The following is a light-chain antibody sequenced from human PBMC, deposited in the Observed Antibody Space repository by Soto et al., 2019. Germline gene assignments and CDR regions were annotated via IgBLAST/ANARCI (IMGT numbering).Light chain of an antibody. J-gene: IGKJ5*01. Sequence: DIQMTQSPSSVSASVGDRVTITCRASQGINNWLAWYQQKPGKAPKLLIYAASRLPSGVPSRFSGSGSGTDFTLTISSLKPEDFATYYCQQANSFPPTFGQGTRLEIK. CDR3: QQANSFPPT. CDR2: AAS. CDR1: QGINNW. V-gene: IGKV1-12*01.